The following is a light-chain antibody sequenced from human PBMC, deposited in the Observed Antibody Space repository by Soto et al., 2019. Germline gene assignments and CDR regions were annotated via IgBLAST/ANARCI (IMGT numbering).Light chain of an antibody. J-gene: IGLJ2*01. CDR2: SNS. V-gene: IGLV1-44*01. Sequence: QAVATQPPSASGTPGQRVTISCSGTSSNIGSKTVNWYQQLPGTAPKLLIYSNSQRPSGVPDRFSGSKSGTSASLAISGLQSEDEADYYCAAWDDSLNGYVVFGGGTKLTVL. CDR1: SSNIGSKT. CDR3: AAWDDSLNGYVV.